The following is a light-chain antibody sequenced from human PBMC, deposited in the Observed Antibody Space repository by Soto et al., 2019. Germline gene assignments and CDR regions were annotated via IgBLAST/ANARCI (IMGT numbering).Light chain of an antibody. J-gene: IGKJ5*01. CDR3: QQYNNRPS. CDR2: DIS. Sequence: LMTQSPATLSGSPGERATLSCRASQTVSRNLAWYQQRPGQAPRLLIYDISNRAAGVPARLSGSASETEFPLTIRSMPSEDSAVYFCQQYNNRPSFGHGTRLEIK. CDR1: QTVSRN. V-gene: IGKV3-15*01.